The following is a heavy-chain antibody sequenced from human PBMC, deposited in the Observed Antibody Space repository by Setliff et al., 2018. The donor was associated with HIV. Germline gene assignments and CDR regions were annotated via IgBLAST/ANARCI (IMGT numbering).Heavy chain of an antibody. J-gene: IGHJ5*02. D-gene: IGHD2-2*02. Sequence: SETLSLTCTVSGDSIISSRNFWGWIRQPPGKGLEWIGNIHSSGSTYYDPSLKSRVTIFVDTSKTQFYLKLRSVTASDTAVYYCARYTSKVDWFDPWGQGTLVTVSS. CDR3: ARYTSKVDWFDP. CDR2: IHSSGST. V-gene: IGHV4-39*01. CDR1: GDSIISSRNF.